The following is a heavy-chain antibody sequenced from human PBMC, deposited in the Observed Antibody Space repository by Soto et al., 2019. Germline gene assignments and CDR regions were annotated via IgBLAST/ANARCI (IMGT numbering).Heavy chain of an antibody. V-gene: IGHV1-2*04. CDR3: ARGHGIVGATKGGDY. CDR2: INPNSGGT. D-gene: IGHD1-26*01. J-gene: IGHJ4*02. CDR1: GYTFTGYY. Sequence: ASVKVSCKASGYTFTGYYMHWVRQAPGQGLEWMGWINPNSGGTNYAQKFQGWVTMTRDTSISTAYMELSRLRSDDTAVYYCARGHGIVGATKGGDYWGQGTLVTVSS.